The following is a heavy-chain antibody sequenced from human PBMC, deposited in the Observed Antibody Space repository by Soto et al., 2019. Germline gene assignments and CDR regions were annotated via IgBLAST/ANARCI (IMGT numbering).Heavy chain of an antibody. CDR3: ASKAACGGDCYAFDS. Sequence: QVYLVQSGAEVKKPGSSVKISCKASGGIFSSNTIKWVRQAAGQGLEWMGGIIPLFGTANYAEKFQGRVTITADKSTKTEYIELTRLRSEDTAVYYCASKAACGGDCYAFDSWGQVTRVTVSS. D-gene: IGHD2-21*02. CDR2: IIPLFGTA. J-gene: IGHJ4*02. CDR1: GGIFSSNT. V-gene: IGHV1-69*06.